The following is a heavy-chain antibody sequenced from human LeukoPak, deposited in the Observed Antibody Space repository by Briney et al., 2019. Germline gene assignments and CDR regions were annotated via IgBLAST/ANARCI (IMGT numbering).Heavy chain of an antibody. CDR3: AATRAYYYGSGSYAFDI. V-gene: IGHV1-8*02. Sequence: ASVKVSCKASGYTFTSYYMHWVRQATGQGLEWMGWMNPNSGNTGYAQKFQGRVTMTRNTSISTAYMELSSLRSEDTAVYYCAATRAYYYGSGSYAFDIWGQGTMVTVSS. CDR2: MNPNSGNT. D-gene: IGHD3-10*01. J-gene: IGHJ3*02. CDR1: GYTFTSYY.